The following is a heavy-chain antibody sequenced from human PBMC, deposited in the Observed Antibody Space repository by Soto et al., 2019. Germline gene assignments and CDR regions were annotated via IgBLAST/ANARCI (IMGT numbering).Heavy chain of an antibody. CDR2: ISYDGSNK. CDR3: AKDRLYGDTAMYLDY. D-gene: IGHD5-18*01. J-gene: IGHJ4*02. CDR1: GFTFSSYG. V-gene: IGHV3-30*18. Sequence: QVQLVESGGGVVQPGRSLRLSCAASGFTFSSYGMHWVRQAPGKGLEWVAVISYDGSNKYYADSVKGRFTISRDNSKNTLYLQMNSLRAEDTAVYYCAKDRLYGDTAMYLDYWRQGTLVTVSS.